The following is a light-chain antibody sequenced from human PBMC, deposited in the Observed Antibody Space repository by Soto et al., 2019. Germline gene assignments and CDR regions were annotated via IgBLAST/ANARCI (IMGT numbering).Light chain of an antibody. J-gene: IGLJ2*01. CDR2: RDS. Sequence: ELTQPLSVSVALGQTARITCGGNNIGSKNVHWYQQKPGQAPVLVIYRDSNRPSGIPERFSGSNSGNTATLTISRAQAGDDADYYCQVWDSSTVFGGGTKLTVL. CDR1: NIGSKN. V-gene: IGLV3-9*01. CDR3: QVWDSSTV.